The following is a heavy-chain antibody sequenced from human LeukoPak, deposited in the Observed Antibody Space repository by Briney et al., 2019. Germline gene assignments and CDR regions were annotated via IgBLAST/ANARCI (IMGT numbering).Heavy chain of an antibody. V-gene: IGHV4-39*07. D-gene: IGHD3-9*01. J-gene: IGHJ4*02. CDR1: GGSISSSSYY. CDR2: IYYSGST. Sequence: SETLSLTCTVSGGSISSSSYYWGWIRQPPGKGLEWIGSIYYSGSTYYNPSLKSRVTISVDTSKNQFSLKLSSVTAADTAVYYCARDGAYDILTGYGKRKTSPIDYWGQGTLVTVSS. CDR3: ARDGAYDILTGYGKRKTSPIDY.